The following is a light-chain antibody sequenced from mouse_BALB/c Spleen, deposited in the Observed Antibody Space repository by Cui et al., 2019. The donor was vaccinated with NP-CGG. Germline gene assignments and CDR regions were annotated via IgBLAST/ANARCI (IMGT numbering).Light chain of an antibody. Sequence: QAVATQESALTTSPGETVTLTCRSSTGAVTTSNYANWVQEKPDHLFTGLIGGTNNRAPGVPARFSGSLIGDKAVLTITGAQTEDEAIYFCALWYSNHWVFGGGTKVTVL. CDR3: ALWYSNHWV. V-gene: IGLV1*01. CDR1: TGAVTTSNY. J-gene: IGLJ1*01. CDR2: GTN.